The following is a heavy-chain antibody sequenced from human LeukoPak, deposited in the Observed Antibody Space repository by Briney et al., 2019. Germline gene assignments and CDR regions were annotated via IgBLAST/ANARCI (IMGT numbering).Heavy chain of an antibody. J-gene: IGHJ4*02. Sequence: SVKVSCKASGGTFSSYAVSWVRQAPGQGLEWMGGIIPIFGTANYAQKFQGRVTITADESTSTAYMELSSLRSEDTAVYYCASMVRGVIDYWGQGTLVAVSS. V-gene: IGHV1-69*13. CDR2: IIPIFGTA. D-gene: IGHD3-10*01. CDR3: ASMVRGVIDY. CDR1: GGTFSSYA.